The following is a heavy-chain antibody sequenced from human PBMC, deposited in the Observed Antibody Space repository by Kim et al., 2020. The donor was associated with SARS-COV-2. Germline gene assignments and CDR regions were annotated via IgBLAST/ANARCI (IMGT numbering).Heavy chain of an antibody. Sequence: ASVKVSCKASGYTFTGYYMHWVRQAPGQGLEWMGWINPNSGGTNYAQKFQGRVTMTRDTSISTAYMELSRLRSDDTAVYYCARDLEVGATGFDPWGQGTLVTVSS. V-gene: IGHV1-2*02. CDR3: ARDLEVGATGFDP. CDR1: GYTFTGYY. D-gene: IGHD1-26*01. CDR2: INPNSGGT. J-gene: IGHJ5*02.